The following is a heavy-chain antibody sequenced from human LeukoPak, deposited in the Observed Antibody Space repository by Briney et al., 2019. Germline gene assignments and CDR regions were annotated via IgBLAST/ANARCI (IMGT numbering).Heavy chain of an antibody. Sequence: GASVKVSCKASGYTFIGYYMHWVRQAPGQALACMGWINPNSGDTNYAQKFQDRVTMTRDTSISAAYMELSRLRSDDTAMYFCARDRSGGAASVYYWGQGTLVIVSS. CDR3: ARDRSGGAASVYY. CDR1: GYTFIGYY. V-gene: IGHV1-2*02. D-gene: IGHD6-13*01. CDR2: INPNSGDT. J-gene: IGHJ4*02.